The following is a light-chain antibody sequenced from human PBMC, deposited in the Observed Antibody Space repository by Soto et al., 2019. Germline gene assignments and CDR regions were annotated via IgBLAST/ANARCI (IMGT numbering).Light chain of an antibody. CDR2: AAS. J-gene: IGKJ1*01. CDR3: QQYYSYPRT. Sequence: ALRMTQSPSSFSASTGDRVTITCRASQGISSYLAWYQQKPGKAPKLLIYAASTLQSGVPSRFSGSGSGTDFTLTISCLQSEDFATYYCQQYYSYPRTFCQGTKVEIK. V-gene: IGKV1-8*01. CDR1: QGISSY.